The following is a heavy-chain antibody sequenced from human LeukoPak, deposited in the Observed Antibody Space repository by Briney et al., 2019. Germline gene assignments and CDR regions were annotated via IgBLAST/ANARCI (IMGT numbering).Heavy chain of an antibody. Sequence: PGGPLSLSFAASGFPFSANGLTGARQAPGKGLEWVSYISSSSSTIYYADSVKGRFTISRDNAKNSLYLQMNSLRAEDTAVYYCARAGAYKPFDYWGQGTLVTVSS. V-gene: IGHV3-48*04. D-gene: IGHD2-21*01. CDR3: ARAGAYKPFDY. J-gene: IGHJ4*02. CDR1: GFPFSANG. CDR2: ISSSSSTI.